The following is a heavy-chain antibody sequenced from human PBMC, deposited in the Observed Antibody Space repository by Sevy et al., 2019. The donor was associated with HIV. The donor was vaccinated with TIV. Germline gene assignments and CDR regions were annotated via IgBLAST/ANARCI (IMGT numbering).Heavy chain of an antibody. J-gene: IGHJ4*02. CDR2: ISGSGGST. CDR3: AKDSYFDNTVFDY. CDR1: GFTLNNYA. V-gene: IGHV3-23*01. D-gene: IGHD3-22*01. Sequence: VGSLRLSCAASGFTLNNYAMNWVRQAPGKGLEWVSGISGSGGSTYYADSVKGRFTISRDNSKNTLYLQMSSLRVEDTAVYYCAKDSYFDNTVFDYWGQGTLVTVSS.